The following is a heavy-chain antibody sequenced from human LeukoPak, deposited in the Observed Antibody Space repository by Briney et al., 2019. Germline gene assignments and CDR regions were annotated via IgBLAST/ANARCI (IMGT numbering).Heavy chain of an antibody. Sequence: ASVKVSCTNPGYSIAGYYIHWVRQAPGQGLEWMGRLNPNYRDTNFAQRFQGRVTMTRDTTITTAFMELNNLRSDDTAIYYCARGAYGYDAFDIWGQGTLVTVSS. J-gene: IGHJ3*02. V-gene: IGHV1-2*06. CDR1: GYSIAGYY. D-gene: IGHD5-24*01. CDR3: ARGAYGYDAFDI. CDR2: LNPNYRDT.